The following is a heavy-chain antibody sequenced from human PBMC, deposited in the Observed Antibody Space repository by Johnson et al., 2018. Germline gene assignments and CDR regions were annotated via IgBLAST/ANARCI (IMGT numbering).Heavy chain of an antibody. D-gene: IGHD1-26*01. CDR1: GGSISSGDYY. CDR3: ARDLGYSGSYCAFDI. CDR2: IYYSGST. Sequence: QVQLQESGPGLVKXSQTLSLXCTVSGGSISSGDYYWSWIRQPPGKGLEWIGYIYYSGSTYYNPSLKSRVTISVDTSKNQFSLKLSSVTAADTAVYYCARDLGYSGSYCAFDIWGQGTMVTVSS. J-gene: IGHJ3*02. V-gene: IGHV4-30-4*01.